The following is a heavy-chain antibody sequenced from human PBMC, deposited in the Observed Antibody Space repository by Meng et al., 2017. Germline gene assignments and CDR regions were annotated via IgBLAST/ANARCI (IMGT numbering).Heavy chain of an antibody. V-gene: IGHV4-59*01. CDR3: ARHYNSGTYPLDY. D-gene: IGHD3-10*01. Sequence: GSLRLSCTVSGGSISSYYWSWIRQPPGKGLEWIGQIYSSGVTNYNPSFKGRLSMSVDTSKNQFSLNLSSVTAADTAVYYCARHYNSGTYPLDYWGQGTLVTVSS. J-gene: IGHJ4*02. CDR2: IYSSGVT. CDR1: GGSISSYY.